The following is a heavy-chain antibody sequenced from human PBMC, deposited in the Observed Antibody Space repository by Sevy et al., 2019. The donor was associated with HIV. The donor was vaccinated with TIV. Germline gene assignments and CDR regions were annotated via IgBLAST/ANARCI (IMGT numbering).Heavy chain of an antibody. CDR3: ARGRAGLLWFGELHNWFDP. J-gene: IGHJ5*02. CDR1: GGSFSGYY. V-gene: IGHV4-34*01. CDR2: INHSGST. D-gene: IGHD3-10*01. Sequence: SDSLSLTCAVYGGSFSGYYWTWIRQPPGKGLEWIGEINHSGSTNYNPSLKSRVTISVDTSKNQFSLKLSSVTAADTAVYYCARGRAGLLWFGELHNWFDPWGQGTLVTVSS.